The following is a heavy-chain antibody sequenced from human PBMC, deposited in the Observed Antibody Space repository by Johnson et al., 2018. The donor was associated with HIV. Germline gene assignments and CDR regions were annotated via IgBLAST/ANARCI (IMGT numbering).Heavy chain of an antibody. Sequence: EMQLVESGGGVVRPGGSLRLSCAASGFTLDDYGMAWVRQAPGKGLEWVSGISSNGGSTYYANSVKGRFTISRDNSKNTLYLQMGSLRAEDMAVYYCARGTVCGGDCYSRAFDIWGQGTMVTVSS. CDR2: ISSNGGST. CDR1: GFTLDDYG. J-gene: IGHJ3*02. D-gene: IGHD2-21*02. V-gene: IGHV3-64*01. CDR3: ARGTVCGGDCYSRAFDI.